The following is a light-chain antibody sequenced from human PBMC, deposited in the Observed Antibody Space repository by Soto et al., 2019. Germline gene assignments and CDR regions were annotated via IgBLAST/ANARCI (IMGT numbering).Light chain of an antibody. V-gene: IGKV3-20*01. Sequence: EIVLTQSPGTLSLSPGERATLSCSASQSVSSSYLAWYQQKPGQAPRLLIYGASSRATGIPDRFSGSGSGTDFTITISRLEPEDFAVYYCQQYGSSPPTFGQGTTGDIK. CDR1: QSVSSSY. CDR2: GAS. CDR3: QQYGSSPPT. J-gene: IGKJ1*01.